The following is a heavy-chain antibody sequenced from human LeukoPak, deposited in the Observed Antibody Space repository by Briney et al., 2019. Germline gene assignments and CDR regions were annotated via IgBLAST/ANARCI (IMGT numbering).Heavy chain of an antibody. Sequence: ASVKVSCKASGYTFTSYGISWVRQAPGQGLEWVGWISAYNGNTNYAQKLQGRVTMTTDTSTSTAYMELRSLRSDDTAVYYCARETTAMVYDMFDYWGQGTLVTVSS. CDR1: GYTFTSYG. CDR3: ARETTAMVYDMFDY. D-gene: IGHD5-18*01. J-gene: IGHJ4*02. V-gene: IGHV1-18*01. CDR2: ISAYNGNT.